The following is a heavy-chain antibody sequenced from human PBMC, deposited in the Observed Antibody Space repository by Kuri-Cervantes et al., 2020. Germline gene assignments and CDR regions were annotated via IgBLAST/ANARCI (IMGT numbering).Heavy chain of an antibody. CDR3: AKDMTLTGYLLFDY. Sequence: GESLKISCEGSGFTFSRYGMHWVRQAPGKGLESVALIWDDGSDKYYGDSVKGRFTISRDNSKNTLYLQMDSVRADDTALYYCAKDMTLTGYLLFDYWGQGTLVTVSS. D-gene: IGHD3-9*01. CDR2: IWDDGSDK. CDR1: GFTFSRYG. J-gene: IGHJ4*02. V-gene: IGHV3-33*03.